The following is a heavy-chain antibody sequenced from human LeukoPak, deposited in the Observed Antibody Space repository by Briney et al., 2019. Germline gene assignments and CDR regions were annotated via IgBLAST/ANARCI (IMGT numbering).Heavy chain of an antibody. V-gene: IGHV3-7*01. CDR3: ASGCSSTSCYAG. J-gene: IGHJ4*02. D-gene: IGHD2-2*01. Sequence: HPGGSLRLSCAASGFTFSSYWMSWVRQAPGKGLEWVASIKPDESEKYYVDSVKGRFTISRDNARNSLYLQMNSLRAEDTAAYYCASGCSSTSCYAGWGQGTLVTGSS. CDR2: IKPDESEK. CDR1: GFTFSSYW.